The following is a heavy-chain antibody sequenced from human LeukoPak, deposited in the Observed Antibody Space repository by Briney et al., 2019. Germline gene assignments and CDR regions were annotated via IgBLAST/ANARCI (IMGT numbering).Heavy chain of an antibody. J-gene: IGHJ4*02. CDR1: GLTFSSYA. CDR2: ISDGGGST. V-gene: IGHV3-23*01. Sequence: GASLRLSCAASGLTFSSYAMSWIRQPPCKGLNCVSLISDGGGSTYYADSVKGRFTISRNNSKNTLYLQMNSLRAEDMVVYYCVKTSGYYSYWGQGTLVTVSS. D-gene: IGHD3-22*01. CDR3: VKTSGYYSY.